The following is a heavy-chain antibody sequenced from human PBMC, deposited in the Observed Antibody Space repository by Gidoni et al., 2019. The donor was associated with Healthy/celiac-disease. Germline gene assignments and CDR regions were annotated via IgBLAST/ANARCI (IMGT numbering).Heavy chain of an antibody. V-gene: IGHV4-39*01. CDR1: GGSLSSSSYY. CDR2: IYYSGST. Sequence: QLQLQESGPGLVKPSETLSLTCTVSGGSLSSSSYYWGWIRQPPGKGLEWIGSIYYSGSTYYNPSLKSRVTISVDTSKNQFSLKLSSVTAADTAVYYCARRGSDTAMVFPFDIWGQGTMVTVSS. D-gene: IGHD5-18*01. J-gene: IGHJ3*02. CDR3: ARRGSDTAMVFPFDI.